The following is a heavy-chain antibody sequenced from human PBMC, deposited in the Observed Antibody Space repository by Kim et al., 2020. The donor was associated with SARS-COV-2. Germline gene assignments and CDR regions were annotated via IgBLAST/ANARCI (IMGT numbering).Heavy chain of an antibody. CDR2: ISYDGSNK. J-gene: IGHJ6*02. CDR3: ARGANYYYYAMDV. Sequence: GGSLRLSCEASGFTFSSYAMHWVRQAPGKGLEWVAVISYDGSNKYYADSVKGRFTISRDNSKNTLYLQMNSLRAEDTAVYYCARGANYYYYAMDVWGQG. CDR1: GFTFSSYA. V-gene: IGHV3-30-3*01.